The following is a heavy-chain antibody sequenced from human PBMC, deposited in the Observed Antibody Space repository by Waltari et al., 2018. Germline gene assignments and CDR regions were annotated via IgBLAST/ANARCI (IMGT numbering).Heavy chain of an antibody. J-gene: IGHJ4*02. CDR1: GGSFSGHY. Sequence: QVQLQQWGAGLLKPSEPLSLTCAVYGGSFSGHYWRWIRQPPGKGLEWIGEINHSGSTNYNPSLKSRVTISVDTSKNQFSLKLSSVTAADTAVYYCARLGYSTNAGSGYWGQGTLVTVSS. CDR2: INHSGST. D-gene: IGHD6-13*01. V-gene: IGHV4-34*01. CDR3: ARLGYSTNAGSGY.